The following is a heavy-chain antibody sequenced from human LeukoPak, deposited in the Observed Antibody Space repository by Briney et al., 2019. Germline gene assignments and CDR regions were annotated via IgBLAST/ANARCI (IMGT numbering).Heavy chain of an antibody. J-gene: IGHJ5*02. CDR3: ARDQACSGGSCYSGAGDWFDP. CDR2: ISAYNGNT. CDR1: GYTFTSYG. Sequence: ASVKVSCKASGYTFTSYGISWVRQAPGQGXEWMGWISAYNGNTNYAQKLQGRVTMTTDTSTSTAYMELRSLRSDDTAVYYCARDQACSGGSCYSGAGDWFDPWGQGTLVTVSS. D-gene: IGHD2-15*01. V-gene: IGHV1-18*01.